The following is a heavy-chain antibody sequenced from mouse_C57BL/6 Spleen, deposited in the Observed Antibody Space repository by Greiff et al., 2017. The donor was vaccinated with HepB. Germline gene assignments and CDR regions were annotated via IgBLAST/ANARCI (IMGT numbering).Heavy chain of an antibody. CDR3: ARERGATTVAHYFDY. Sequence: QVHVKQSGAELARPGASVKLSCKASGYTFTSYGISWVKQRTGQGLEWIGEIYPRSGNTYYNEKFKGKATLTADKSSSTAYMELRSLTSEDSAVYFWARERGATTVAHYFDYWGQGTTLTVSS. V-gene: IGHV1-81*01. J-gene: IGHJ2*01. D-gene: IGHD1-1*01. CDR1: GYTFTSYG. CDR2: IYPRSGNT.